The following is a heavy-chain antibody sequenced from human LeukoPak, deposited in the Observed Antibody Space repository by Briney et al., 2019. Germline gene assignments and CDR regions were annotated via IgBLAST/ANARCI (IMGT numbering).Heavy chain of an antibody. V-gene: IGHV4-34*01. CDR3: ARGGSSGLTY. Sequence: SETLSLTCAVYGGSFSGYYWSWIRQPPGKGLEWIGEINHSGSTNYNPSLKSRVTISVDRSKNQFSLKLSSVTAADTAMYYCARGGSSGLTYWGQGTLVTVSS. D-gene: IGHD6-19*01. J-gene: IGHJ4*02. CDR1: GGSFSGYY. CDR2: INHSGST.